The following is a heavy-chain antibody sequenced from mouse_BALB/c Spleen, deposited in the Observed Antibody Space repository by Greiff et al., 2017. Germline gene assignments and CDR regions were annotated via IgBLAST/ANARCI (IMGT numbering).Heavy chain of an antibody. CDR1: GYSITSDYA. CDR2: ISYSGST. D-gene: IGHD1-1*01. Sequence: EVKLVESGPGLVKPSQSLSLTCTVTGYSITSDYAWNWIRQFPGNKLEWMGYISYSGSTSYNPSLKSRISITRDTSKNQFFLQLNSVTTEDTATYYCARSYYYGSSLAWFAYWGQGTLVTVSA. V-gene: IGHV3-2*02. J-gene: IGHJ3*01. CDR3: ARSYYYGSSLAWFAY.